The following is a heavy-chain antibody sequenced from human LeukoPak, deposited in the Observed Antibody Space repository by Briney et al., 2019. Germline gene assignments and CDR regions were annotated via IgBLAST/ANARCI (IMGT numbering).Heavy chain of an antibody. Sequence: PGGSLRLSCTASGFTLRNYDMHWVRQTTEKGLEWVSGIGTKDDTFYPDSVKGRFTISRENAKNSFYLQMNSLRAGDTAVYYCARGRFVLVPSLERWYFDLWGRGTLVTVSS. V-gene: IGHV3-13*01. D-gene: IGHD2-8*02. CDR1: GFTLRNYD. J-gene: IGHJ2*01. CDR2: IGTKDDT. CDR3: ARGRFVLVPSLERWYFDL.